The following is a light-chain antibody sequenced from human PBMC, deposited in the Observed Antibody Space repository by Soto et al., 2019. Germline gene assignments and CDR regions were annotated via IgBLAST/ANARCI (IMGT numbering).Light chain of an antibody. V-gene: IGLV1-51*01. CDR3: GTWDSTLSAGV. Sequence: QSVLTQPPSVSAAPGQRVTLSCSGTDFNIGMNYVSWYQQLPGTAPKLLIYDNHMRPAGIPDRFSGSKSGTSATLGITGLQTGDEAYYYCGTWDSTLSAGVFGGGTKLTVL. CDR1: DFNIGMNY. CDR2: DNH. J-gene: IGLJ2*01.